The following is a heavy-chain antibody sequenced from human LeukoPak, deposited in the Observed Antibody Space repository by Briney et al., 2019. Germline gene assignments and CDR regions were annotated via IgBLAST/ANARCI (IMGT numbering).Heavy chain of an antibody. CDR3: ASLKYQLLYGYYYYYMDV. Sequence: GASVKVSYKASGYTFTSYGISWVRQAPGQGLEWMGWISAYNGNTNYAQKLQGRVTMTTDTSTSTAYMELRSLRSDDTAVYYCASLKYQLLYGYYYYYMDVWGKGTTVTVSS. V-gene: IGHV1-18*01. CDR1: GYTFTSYG. CDR2: ISAYNGNT. J-gene: IGHJ6*03. D-gene: IGHD2-2*02.